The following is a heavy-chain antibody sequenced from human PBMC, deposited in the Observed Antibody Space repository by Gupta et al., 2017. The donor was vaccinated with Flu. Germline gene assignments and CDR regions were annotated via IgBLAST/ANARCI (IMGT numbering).Heavy chain of an antibody. V-gene: IGHV3-74*01. CDR1: GFTFSSYW. D-gene: IGHD3-9*01. CDR2: INSDGSST. Sequence: EVQLVEYGGGLVQPGGSLRLSCAASGFTFSSYWMHWVRQAPGKGLVWVSRINSDGSSTSYADSVKGRFTISRDNAKNTLYLQMNSLRAEDTAVYYCARDLAYYDILTGYYYYYGMDVWGQGTTVTGSS. CDR3: ARDLAYYDILTGYYYYYGMDV. J-gene: IGHJ6*02.